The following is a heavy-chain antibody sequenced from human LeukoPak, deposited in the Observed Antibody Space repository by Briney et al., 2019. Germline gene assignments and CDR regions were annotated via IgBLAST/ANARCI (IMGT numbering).Heavy chain of an antibody. Sequence: ASVKVSFKASGYTFTNYGITWVRQAPGQGLEWMGWISVCYCGSNYVQTLQGRVTMTTDTSMSTAYMELRSLRSDDTAVYYCARDIVVRVATIILNWFDPWGQGTLVTVS. CDR3: ARDIVVRVATIILNWFDP. CDR1: GYTFTNYG. J-gene: IGHJ5*02. V-gene: IGHV1-18*01. CDR2: ISVCYCGS. D-gene: IGHD5-12*01.